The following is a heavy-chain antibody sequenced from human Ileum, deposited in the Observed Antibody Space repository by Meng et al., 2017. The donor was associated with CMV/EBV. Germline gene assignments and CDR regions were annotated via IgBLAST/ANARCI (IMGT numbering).Heavy chain of an antibody. D-gene: IGHD1-1*01. CDR3: ARLGQQLVAPPAYFDS. J-gene: IGHJ4*02. Sequence: QVQLVQSGAEVKRPGSSVKVSCKASGGTFSHYGISWIRQTPGQGLEWMGGIIPIFGTPNYAQKFQGRITITADESTQTVYMELSSLTADDTALYFCARLGQQLVAPPAYFDSWGQGPLVTVAS. CDR2: IIPIFGTP. V-gene: IGHV1-69*12. CDR1: GGTFSHYG.